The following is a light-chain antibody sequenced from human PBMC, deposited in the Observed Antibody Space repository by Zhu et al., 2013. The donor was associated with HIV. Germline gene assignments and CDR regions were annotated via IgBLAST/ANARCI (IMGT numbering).Light chain of an antibody. J-gene: IGKJ4*01. CDR2: TTS. Sequence: DIQVTQSPSTLSASVGDRVTITCRASQSISSWLAWYQQKPGKAPKVLIYTTSTLQSGVPSRFSGSGSGTDFTLTISSLQPEDFATYYCQQSYSIPLTFAGGTKVEIK. V-gene: IGKV1-39*01. CDR3: QQSYSIPLT. CDR1: QSISSW.